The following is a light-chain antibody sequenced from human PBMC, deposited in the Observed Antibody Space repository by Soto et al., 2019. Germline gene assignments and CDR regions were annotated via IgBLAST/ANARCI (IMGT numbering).Light chain of an antibody. CDR2: EVS. Sequence: QSALTQPASVSGSPGQSITISCTGTSSDVGGYNYVSWYQQHPGKAPKLMIYEVSNRHSGVSNRFSGSKSGNTASLTISGLQAEDEADYYCSSYTSSSTVYVFGTGTKVTVL. CDR3: SSYTSSSTVYV. CDR1: SSDVGGYNY. V-gene: IGLV2-14*01. J-gene: IGLJ1*01.